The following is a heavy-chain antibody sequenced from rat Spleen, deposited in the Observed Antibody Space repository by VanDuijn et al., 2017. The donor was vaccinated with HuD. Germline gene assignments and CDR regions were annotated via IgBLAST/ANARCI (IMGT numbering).Heavy chain of an antibody. CDR2: ISHDGRTI. D-gene: IGHD3-8*01. J-gene: IGHJ3*01. V-gene: IGHV5-20*01. Sequence: EVQLVESGGGLVQPGRSLKLSCAASGFSFSAYYMAWVRQAPSKGLEWVATISHDGRTIYYRDSVKGRFTISRDNAKSTLYLQMDSLRSEDTATYYSTTYPFSYWGQGTLVTVSS. CDR3: TTYPFSY. CDR1: GFSFSAYY.